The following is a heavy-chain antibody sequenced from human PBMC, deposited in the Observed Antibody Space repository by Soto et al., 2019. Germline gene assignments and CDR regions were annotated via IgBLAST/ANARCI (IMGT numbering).Heavy chain of an antibody. CDR3: ARDLVAAAGSSFDY. D-gene: IGHD6-13*01. CDR2: IIPIHGIA. V-gene: IGHV1-69*08. J-gene: IGHJ4*02. Sequence: QVQLVQSGAEVKKPGSSVKVSCKASGGTFSSYTISWVREAPGQGLEWMGRIIPIHGIANYAQKFQGRVTITEDKSTSTAYLELSSLRSEDTAVYYCARDLVAAAGSSFDYWGQGTLVTVSS. CDR1: GGTFSSYT.